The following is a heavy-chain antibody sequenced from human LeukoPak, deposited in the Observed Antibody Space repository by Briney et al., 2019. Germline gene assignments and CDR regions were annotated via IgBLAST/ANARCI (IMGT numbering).Heavy chain of an antibody. V-gene: IGHV1-46*01. CDR2: INPSGGST. J-gene: IGHJ6*02. D-gene: IGHD3-3*01. CDR1: GYTFTSYC. Sequence: ASVKVSCKASGYTFTSYCMHWVRQAPGQGLEWMGIINPSGGSTSYAQKFQGRVTMTRDTSTSTVYMELSSLRSEDTAVYYCARSGSGPDFWSGYSYYGMDVWGQGTTVTVSS. CDR3: ARSGSGPDFWSGYSYYGMDV.